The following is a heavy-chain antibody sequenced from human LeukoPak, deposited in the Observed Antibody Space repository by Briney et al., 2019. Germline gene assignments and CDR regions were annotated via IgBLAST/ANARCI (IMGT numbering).Heavy chain of an antibody. CDR1: GYTLTSYY. V-gene: IGHV1-46*01. CDR3: ARARYGGNQIDY. Sequence: GASVKVSCKASGYTLTSYYMHWVRQAPGQGLEWMGIIIPSGGTTKYAQKFQGRVTVTRDTSTSTVYMELSSLGSEDTAVYYRARARYGGNQIDYWGQGTLVTVSS. D-gene: IGHD4-23*01. CDR2: IIPSGGTT. J-gene: IGHJ4*02.